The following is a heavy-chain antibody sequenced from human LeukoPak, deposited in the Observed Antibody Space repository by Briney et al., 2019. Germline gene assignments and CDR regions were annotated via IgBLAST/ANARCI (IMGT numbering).Heavy chain of an antibody. J-gene: IGHJ4*02. Sequence: TSETLSLTCSVSGASISSYSWSWTRQPPGKGLEWIGYIYYSGNTNYNPSLKSRVTISVDTSNNEVSLNLNSVTAADTAVYYCARFVGSGLDYWGQGTLLTVSS. CDR2: IYYSGNT. D-gene: IGHD2-15*01. V-gene: IGHV4-59*01. CDR1: GASISSYS. CDR3: ARFVGSGLDY.